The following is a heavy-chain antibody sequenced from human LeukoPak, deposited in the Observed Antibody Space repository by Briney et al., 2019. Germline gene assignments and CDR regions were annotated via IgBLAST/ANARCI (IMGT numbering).Heavy chain of an antibody. D-gene: IGHD6-13*01. CDR1: GFRFSSYG. CDR2: ISSSSSYI. Sequence: GGSLRLSCATSGFRFSSYGMHWVRQAPGKGLEWVSSISSSSSYIYYADSVKGRFTISRDNAKNSLYLQMNSLRAEDTAVYYCARDWPTIAAAGTIPEYFQHWGQGTLVTVSS. J-gene: IGHJ1*01. V-gene: IGHV3-21*01. CDR3: ARDWPTIAAAGTIPEYFQH.